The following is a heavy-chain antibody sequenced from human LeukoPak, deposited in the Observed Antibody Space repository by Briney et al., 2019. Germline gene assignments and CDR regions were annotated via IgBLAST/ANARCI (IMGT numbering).Heavy chain of an antibody. Sequence: GGSLRLSCAASGFTFSSYSMNWVRQAPGKGLEWVSYISSSSSTIYYADSVKGRFTISRDNAKNSLYLQMNSLRAEDTAVYYCTQGTAMGLSPRGLSYYLDVWGKGTTVTVSS. CDR1: GFTFSSYS. CDR3: TQGTAMGLSPRGLSYYLDV. V-gene: IGHV3-48*01. J-gene: IGHJ6*03. D-gene: IGHD5-18*01. CDR2: ISSSSSTI.